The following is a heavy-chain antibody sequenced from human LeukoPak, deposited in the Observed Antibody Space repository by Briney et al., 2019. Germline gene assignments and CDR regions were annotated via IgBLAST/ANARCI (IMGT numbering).Heavy chain of an antibody. J-gene: IGHJ3*02. CDR1: GFTFSDSG. V-gene: IGHV3-33*01. Sequence: GRSLRLSCAASGFTFSDSGMHWVRQAPGKGLEWVAVIWYDGNNKYYEDSVKGRFTISRDNSKNTLYLQMNNLRAEDTAVYYCARDAPSLYCSGGSCYSAKGPRDAFDIWGQGTMVTVSS. D-gene: IGHD2-15*01. CDR2: IWYDGNNK. CDR3: ARDAPSLYCSGGSCYSAKGPRDAFDI.